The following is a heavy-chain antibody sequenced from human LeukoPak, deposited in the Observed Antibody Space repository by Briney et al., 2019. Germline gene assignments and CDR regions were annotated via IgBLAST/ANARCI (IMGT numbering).Heavy chain of an antibody. CDR2: ISSSSSYI. CDR3: ASPGGDSLFDY. V-gene: IGHV3-21*01. Sequence: GGSLRLSCAASGFTFSSYSMNWARQAPGKGLEWVSSISSSSSYIYYADSVKGRFTISRDNAKNSLYLQMNSLRAEDTAVYYCASPGGDSLFDYWGQGTLVTVSS. J-gene: IGHJ4*02. D-gene: IGHD4-23*01. CDR1: GFTFSSYS.